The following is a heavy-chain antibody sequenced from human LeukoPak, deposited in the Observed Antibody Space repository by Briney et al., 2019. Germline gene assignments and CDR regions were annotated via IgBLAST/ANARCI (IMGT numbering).Heavy chain of an antibody. CDR2: IRTSSSYI. D-gene: IGHD3-9*01. J-gene: IGHJ4*02. CDR1: GFTFSSYS. CDR3: ARCLEGGDILTGSGY. Sequence: KPGGSLRLSCAASGFTFSSYSMNWVRQAPGKGLEWVSSIRTSSSYIYYADSVKGRFTISRDNTKNSLCLQMNSLRAEDTAVYYCARCLEGGDILTGSGYWGQGTLVTVSS. V-gene: IGHV3-21*01.